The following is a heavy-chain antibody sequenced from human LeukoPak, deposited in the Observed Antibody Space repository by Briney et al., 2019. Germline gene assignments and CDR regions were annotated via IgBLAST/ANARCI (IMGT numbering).Heavy chain of an antibody. V-gene: IGHV4-4*07. J-gene: IGHJ5*02. Sequence: PSETLSLTCTVSGGSMSNYWSWLRPPAGKGLEWIGRIYTSGSTNYNPSLKSRVTLSIDTSKNQYSLKLRSVTAADTAVYYCARDSGGSYSGWFDPWGQGTLVTVSS. CDR3: ARDSGGSYSGWFDP. D-gene: IGHD1-26*01. CDR1: GGSMSNY. CDR2: IYTSGST.